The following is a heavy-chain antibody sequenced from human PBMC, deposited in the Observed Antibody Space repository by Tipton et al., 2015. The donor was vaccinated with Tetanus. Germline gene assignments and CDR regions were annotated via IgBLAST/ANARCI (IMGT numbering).Heavy chain of an antibody. J-gene: IGHJ4*02. Sequence: LRLSCSVSGASISSGGYYWSWVRQHPEKGLEWIGYVYYSGSNSYYNPSLKSRVTVSLDTSKNQFFLKLRSVTAADTAVYFCARGRGRESYGFGGYFDYWGQGRLVTVSS. CDR1: GASISSGGYY. D-gene: IGHD3-16*02. V-gene: IGHV4-31*03. CDR2: VYYSGSNS. CDR3: ARGRGRESYGFGGYFDY.